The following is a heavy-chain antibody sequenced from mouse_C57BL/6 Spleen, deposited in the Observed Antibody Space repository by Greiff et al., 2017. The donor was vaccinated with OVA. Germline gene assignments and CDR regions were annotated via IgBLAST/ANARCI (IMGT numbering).Heavy chain of an antibody. D-gene: IGHD1-1*01. V-gene: IGHV1-64*01. CDR2: ILPNSGST. CDR3: ARPNDYYGSSYGFAY. J-gene: IGHJ3*01. CDR1: GHTFTSYW. Sequence: QVQLQQPGAELVKPGASVKLFCKASGHTFTSYWMHWVKPRPGPGLEWIGMILPNSGSTNYNEKFKSKATLTVDKFSSTAYMQLSSLTSEDAAVYYCARPNDYYGSSYGFAYWGQGTLVTVSA.